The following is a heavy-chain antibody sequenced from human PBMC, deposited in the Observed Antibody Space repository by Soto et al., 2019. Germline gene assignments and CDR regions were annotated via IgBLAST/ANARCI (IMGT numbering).Heavy chain of an antibody. D-gene: IGHD3-10*01. Sequence: GGSLRLSCAASGFTFSSYAMSWVRQAPGKGLEWVSAISGSGGSTYYADSVKGRFTISRDNSKNTLYLQMNSLRAEDTAVYYCARVPMVRVGVYYYFDYWGQGTLVTVSS. CDR1: GFTFSSYA. J-gene: IGHJ4*02. V-gene: IGHV3-23*01. CDR3: ARVPMVRVGVYYYFDY. CDR2: ISGSGGST.